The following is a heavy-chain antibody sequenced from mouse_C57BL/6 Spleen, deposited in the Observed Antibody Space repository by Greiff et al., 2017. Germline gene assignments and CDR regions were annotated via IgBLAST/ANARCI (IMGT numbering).Heavy chain of an antibody. Sequence: VKLQQPGAELVRPGSSVKLSCKASGYTFTSYWMDWVKQRPGQGLEWIGNIYPSDSETHYNQKFKDKATLTVDKSSSTAYMQLSSLTSEDSAVYYCAREGNYYGPFDYWGQGTTLTVSS. D-gene: IGHD2-1*01. V-gene: IGHV1-61*01. CDR1: GYTFTSYW. J-gene: IGHJ2*01. CDR2: IYPSDSET. CDR3: AREGNYYGPFDY.